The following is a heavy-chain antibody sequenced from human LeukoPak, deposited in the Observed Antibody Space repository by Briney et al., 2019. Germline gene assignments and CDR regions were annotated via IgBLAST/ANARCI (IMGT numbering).Heavy chain of an antibody. CDR1: GFTFNSYA. V-gene: IGHV3-23*01. Sequence: GGSLRLSCAASGFTFNSYAMSWVRQAPGKGLEWVLTISGSGVSTYYADSVKGRFTISRDNSRNTLYLQMNSLRAEDTAVYSCAKDLPGFFDYWGQGTLVTVFS. J-gene: IGHJ4*02. CDR2: ISGSGVST. CDR3: AKDLPGFFDY.